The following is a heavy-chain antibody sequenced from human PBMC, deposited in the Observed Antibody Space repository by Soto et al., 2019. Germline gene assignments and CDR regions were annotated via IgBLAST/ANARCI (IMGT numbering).Heavy chain of an antibody. D-gene: IGHD3-22*01. CDR3: ARDSSGYSYSFDY. V-gene: IGHV3-48*02. CDR1: GFTFISYG. Sequence: PGGSLRLSCAASGFTFISYGMNWVRQAPGKGLEWLSYISRSTTTIKYADSARGRFTISRDNGKNSLSLQMNSLRDEDTAVYYCARDSSGYSYSFDYWGQGTLVTVSS. CDR2: ISRSTTTI. J-gene: IGHJ4*02.